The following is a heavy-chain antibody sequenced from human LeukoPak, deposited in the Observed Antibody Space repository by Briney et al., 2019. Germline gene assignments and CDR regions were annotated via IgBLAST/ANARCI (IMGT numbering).Heavy chain of an antibody. Sequence: GRPLRLSCAASGFTFSSYGMLWVRPAPGKGLEWVAVISYDGSNKYYADSVTGRFTIARDNSKNSLYLQMNGLRAEDTAVYYCWQTHSLGAQIDYWGQGTLVTVSS. CDR1: GFTFSSYG. D-gene: IGHD1-26*01. V-gene: IGHV3-30*03. CDR3: WQTHSLGAQIDY. CDR2: ISYDGSNK. J-gene: IGHJ4*02.